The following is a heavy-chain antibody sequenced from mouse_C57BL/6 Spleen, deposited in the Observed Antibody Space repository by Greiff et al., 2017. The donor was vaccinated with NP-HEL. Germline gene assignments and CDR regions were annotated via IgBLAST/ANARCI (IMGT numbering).Heavy chain of an antibody. D-gene: IGHD2-3*01. V-gene: IGHV1-52*01. CDR2: IDPSDSET. Sequence: QVQLQQPGAELVRPGSSVKLSCKASGYTFTSYWMHWVKQRPIQGLEWIGNIDPSDSETHYNQKFKDKATLTVDKSSSTAYMQLSSLTSEDSAVYYCARVDDGYSTGYFDVWGTGTTVTVSS. J-gene: IGHJ1*03. CDR3: ARVDDGYSTGYFDV. CDR1: GYTFTSYW.